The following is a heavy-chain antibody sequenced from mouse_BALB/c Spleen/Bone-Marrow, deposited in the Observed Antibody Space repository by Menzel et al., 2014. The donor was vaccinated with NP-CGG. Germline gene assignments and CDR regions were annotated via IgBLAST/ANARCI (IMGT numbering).Heavy chain of an antibody. V-gene: IGHV1-7*01. J-gene: IGHJ4*01. D-gene: IGHD2-1*01. CDR2: IYPSTGYT. CDR1: GYTFTSYW. CDR3: ARKGYGNYHYYAMDY. Sequence: VQLQQSGAELAKPGASVKMSCKASGYTFTSYWMSWIKLLSGQFLAFLGYIYPSTGYTEYNQKFKDKATLTADKSSNTAYMQLSSLTSEDSAVYYCARKGYGNYHYYAMDYWGKGTSVNVSS.